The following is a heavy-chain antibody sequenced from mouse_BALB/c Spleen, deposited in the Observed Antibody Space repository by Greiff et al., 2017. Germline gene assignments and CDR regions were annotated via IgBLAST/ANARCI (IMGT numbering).Heavy chain of an antibody. V-gene: IGHV2-6-7*01. CDR2: IWGDGST. J-gene: IGHJ3*01. Sequence: VMLVESGPGLVAPSQSLSITCTVSGFSLTGYGVNWVRQPPGKGLEWLGMIWGDGSTDYNSALKSRLSISKDNSKSQVFLKMNSLQTDDTARYYCARDQDYGNYEFAYWGQGTLVTVSA. D-gene: IGHD2-1*01. CDR1: GFSLTGYG. CDR3: ARDQDYGNYEFAY.